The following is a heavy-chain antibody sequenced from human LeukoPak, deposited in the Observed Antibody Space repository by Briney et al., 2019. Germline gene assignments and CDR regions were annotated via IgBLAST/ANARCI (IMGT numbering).Heavy chain of an antibody. D-gene: IGHD1-26*01. CDR1: EFTFSSYA. CDR3: ARVEVGATLS. Sequence: GGSLRLSRAASEFTFSSYAMNWVRQAPGKGLEWVSVIYSGGSTYYADSVKGRFTISRDNSKNTLYLQMNSLRAEDTAVYYCARVEVGATLSWGQGTLVTVSS. V-gene: IGHV3-53*01. CDR2: IYSGGST. J-gene: IGHJ4*02.